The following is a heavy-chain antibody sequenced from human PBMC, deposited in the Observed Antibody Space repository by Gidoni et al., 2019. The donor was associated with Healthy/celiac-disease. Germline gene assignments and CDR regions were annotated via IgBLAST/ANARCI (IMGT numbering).Heavy chain of an antibody. Sequence: QVQLQQWGAGLLKPSETLSLTCAVYGGSFSGYYWSWIRQPPGKGLEWIGEINHSGSTNYNPSLKSRVTISVDTSKNQFSLKLSSVTAADKAVYYCARGPGRSRWKGKGWFDPWGQGTLVTVSS. CDR2: INHSGST. CDR1: GGSFSGYY. J-gene: IGHJ5*02. CDR3: ARGPGRSRWKGKGWFDP. D-gene: IGHD1-1*01. V-gene: IGHV4-34*01.